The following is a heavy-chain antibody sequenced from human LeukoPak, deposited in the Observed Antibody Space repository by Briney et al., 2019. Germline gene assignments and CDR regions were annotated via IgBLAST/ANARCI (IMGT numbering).Heavy chain of an antibody. V-gene: IGHV4-34*01. Sequence: SETPSLTCAVYGGSFSGYSWSWIRQPPGKGLEWIGHINHSGSTNYNPSLKSRVTISVDTSKKQFSLNLYSVTAADTAVYYCASNEVVTTAWDFDYWGQGTLVTVSS. CDR1: GGSFSGYS. CDR3: ASNEVVTTAWDFDY. CDR2: INHSGST. D-gene: IGHD2-21*02. J-gene: IGHJ4*02.